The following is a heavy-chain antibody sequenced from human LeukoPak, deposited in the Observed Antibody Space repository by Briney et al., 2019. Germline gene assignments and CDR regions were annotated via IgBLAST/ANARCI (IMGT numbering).Heavy chain of an antibody. CDR2: ISSSSSTI. Sequence: PGGSLRLSCAASGFTFSSYSMTWVRQAPGKGLEWVSYISSSSSTIYYADSVKGRFTISRDNAKNSLYLQMNSLRAEDTAVYYCAGEDHTYSSGHVGFDYWGQGTLVTVSS. V-gene: IGHV3-48*01. J-gene: IGHJ4*02. D-gene: IGHD6-19*01. CDR3: AGEDHTYSSGHVGFDY. CDR1: GFTFSSYS.